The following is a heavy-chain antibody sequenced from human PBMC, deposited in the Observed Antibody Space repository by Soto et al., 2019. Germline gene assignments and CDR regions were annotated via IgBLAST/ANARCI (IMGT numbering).Heavy chain of an antibody. J-gene: IGHJ4*02. D-gene: IGHD2-8*01. CDR1: GFTFSSYA. CDR2: ISGSGGST. CDR3: AKERRYCTNDVCYAPGQWLVALDY. V-gene: IGHV3-23*01. Sequence: GGSLRLSCAASGFTFSSYAMSWVRQAPGKGLEWVSAISGSGGSTYYADSVKGRFTISRDNSKNTLYLQMNSLRAEDTAVYYCAKERRYCTNDVCYAPGQWLVALDYWGQGTLVTVSS.